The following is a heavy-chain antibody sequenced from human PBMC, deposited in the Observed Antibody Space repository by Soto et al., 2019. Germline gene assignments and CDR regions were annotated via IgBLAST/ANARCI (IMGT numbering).Heavy chain of an antibody. CDR2: ISNDGSNK. D-gene: IGHD1-26*01. CDR1: GFSFSTYG. J-gene: IGHJ4*02. Sequence: QVQLVESGGGVVQPGRSLRLSCAASGFSFSTYGMHWVRQAPGKGLEWVSFISNDGSNKYYADSVKGRFTISRDNSKNTLYLPMNSLRAEDTAVDYGAKGFGNYWAFDYWGQVTLVTVSS. CDR3: AKGFGNYWAFDY. V-gene: IGHV3-30*18.